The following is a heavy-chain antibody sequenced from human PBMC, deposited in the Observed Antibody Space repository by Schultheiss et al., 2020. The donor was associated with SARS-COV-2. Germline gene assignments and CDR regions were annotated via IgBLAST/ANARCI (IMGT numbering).Heavy chain of an antibody. V-gene: IGHV3-64*04. J-gene: IGHJ6*02. CDR1: GFTFSSYA. CDR3: AKSLRYSSSYYYYYGMDV. D-gene: IGHD6-6*01. Sequence: GESLKISCSASGFTFSSYAMHWVRQAPGKGLEYVSAISSNGGSTYYADSVKGRFTISRDNSKNTLYLQMNSLRAEDTAVYYCAKSLRYSSSYYYYYGMDVWGQGTTVTVSS. CDR2: ISSNGGST.